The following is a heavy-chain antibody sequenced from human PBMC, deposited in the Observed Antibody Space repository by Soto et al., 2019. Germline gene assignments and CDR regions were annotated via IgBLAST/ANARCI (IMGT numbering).Heavy chain of an antibody. J-gene: IGHJ4*02. D-gene: IGHD5-18*01. CDR2: IDWADDK. V-gene: IGHV2-70*01. CDR1: GFSLSTTGMC. Sequence: SGPTLVNPTQTLTLTCSFSGFSLSTTGMCVSWIRQPPGKALEWLALIDWADDKYYSTSLKTRLTISKDTSKNQVVLTMTNVEPVDTATYFCSRAVGGFTYGYPDYWGQGTLVTVSS. CDR3: SRAVGGFTYGYPDY.